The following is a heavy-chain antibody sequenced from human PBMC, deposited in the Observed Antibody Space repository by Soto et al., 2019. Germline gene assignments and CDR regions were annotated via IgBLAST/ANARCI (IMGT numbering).Heavy chain of an antibody. J-gene: IGHJ4*02. CDR2: ITSKTNNYAT. CDR1: GFTFSAFT. CDR3: TRYGEDSVFYS. V-gene: IGHV3-73*01. Sequence: EVQLVESGGGLVQPGGSLKLSCAASGFTFSAFTIHWVRQASGKGLEWVGRITSKTNNYATVYAASVKGRFTFSRGESKITAYLQMSSLKTEDTAVYDCTRYGEDSVFYSWGQGTLVTVSS. D-gene: IGHD3-10*01.